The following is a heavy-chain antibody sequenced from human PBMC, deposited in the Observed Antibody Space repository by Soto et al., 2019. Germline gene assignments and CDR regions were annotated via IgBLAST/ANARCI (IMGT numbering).Heavy chain of an antibody. J-gene: IGHJ4*02. CDR1: GFTFSNHA. D-gene: IGHD4-4*01. CDR2: FTTSGDFT. CDR3: ARLVTD. V-gene: IGHV3-23*01. Sequence: EVQLWDSGGALVQPGGSLRLSCATSGFTFSNHAMSWVRQAPGKGLEWVSTFTTSGDFTYYADSVKGRFTISRDNSKSTLYLQMNSLRVEDTAVYYCARLVTDWGQGTLVTVSS.